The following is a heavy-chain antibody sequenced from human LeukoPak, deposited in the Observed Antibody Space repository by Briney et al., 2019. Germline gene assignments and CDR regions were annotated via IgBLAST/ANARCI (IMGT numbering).Heavy chain of an antibody. CDR3: ALSGSGPADS. Sequence: SETLSLTCSVSGXSISTYYGSWIRQPPGKGLEWIGYIYYSGSTNYNPSLKSRVTISVDTSKNQFSLKLTSVTAADTAVYYCALSGSGPADSWGQGIMVTVSS. J-gene: IGHJ4*02. V-gene: IGHV4-59*01. D-gene: IGHD6-25*01. CDR1: GXSISTYY. CDR2: IYYSGST.